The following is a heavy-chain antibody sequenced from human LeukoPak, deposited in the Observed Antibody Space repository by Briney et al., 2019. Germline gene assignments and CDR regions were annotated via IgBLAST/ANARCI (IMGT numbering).Heavy chain of an antibody. CDR1: GGSLSGYY. V-gene: IGHV4-34*01. D-gene: IGHD6-13*01. CDR2: INHSGSR. Sequence: SETLSLTCAVYGGSLSGYYWSWIRHPPRKGLEWDGEINHSGSRKESPSLKSRVTISVSTSRNQSSLKLSSVTAADTAGYYCARGEDHHGTKTTHYHYFYMDVCDKGTTVTVSS. CDR3: ARGEDHHGTKTTHYHYFYMDV. J-gene: IGHJ6*03.